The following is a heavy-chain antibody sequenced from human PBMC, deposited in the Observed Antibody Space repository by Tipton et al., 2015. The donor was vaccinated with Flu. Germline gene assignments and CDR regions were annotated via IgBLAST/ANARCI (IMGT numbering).Heavy chain of an antibody. J-gene: IGHJ4*02. CDR1: GFMLTNHW. CDR2: IYPGDSKT. Sequence: MQLVQSGAEVKKPGESLKISCQASGFMLTNHWIAWVRQMPGRGLEWMGSIYPGDSKTRYGPSFEGQVTISADKSINTAYLQWGSLKASDTPIYFCARLNPWLVSSAFDSWGQGAQVTVSS. V-gene: IGHV5-51*01. D-gene: IGHD6-19*01. CDR3: ARLNPWLVSSAFDS.